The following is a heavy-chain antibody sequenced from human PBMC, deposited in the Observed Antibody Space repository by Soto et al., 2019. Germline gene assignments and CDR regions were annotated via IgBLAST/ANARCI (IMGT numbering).Heavy chain of an antibody. D-gene: IGHD6-19*01. CDR1: GFTFSSYA. J-gene: IGHJ4*02. CDR3: AKKKSSGWLLDY. V-gene: IGHV3-23*01. Sequence: GSLRLSCAASGFTFSSYAMSWVRQAPGKGLEWVSAISGSGGSTYYADSVKGRFTISRDNSKNTLYLQMNSLRAEDTAVYYCAKKKSSGWLLDYWGQGTLVTVSS. CDR2: ISGSGGST.